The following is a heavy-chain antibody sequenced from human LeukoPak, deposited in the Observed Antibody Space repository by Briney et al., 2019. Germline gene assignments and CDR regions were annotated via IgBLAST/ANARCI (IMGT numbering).Heavy chain of an antibody. Sequence: SETLSLTCTVSGGSISSYYWSWIRQPPGKGLEWIGYIYYSGSTNYNPSLKSRVTISVDTSKNQFSLKLTSVTAADTAVYYCARPLGITMVRGGNTNWFDPWGQGTLVTVSS. CDR2: IYYSGST. CDR1: GGSISSYY. CDR3: ARPLGITMVRGGNTNWFDP. J-gene: IGHJ5*02. V-gene: IGHV4-59*01. D-gene: IGHD3-10*01.